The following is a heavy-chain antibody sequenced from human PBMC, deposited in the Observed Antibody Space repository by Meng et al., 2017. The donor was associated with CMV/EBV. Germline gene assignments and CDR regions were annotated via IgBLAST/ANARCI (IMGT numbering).Heavy chain of an antibody. Sequence: ASVKVSCKASGYTFTSYDINWVRQATGRGLEWMGWMNPNSGNTGYAQKFQGRVTMTRNTSISTAYMELSSLRSEDTAVYYCAREGGGDSGWYGRASYYYYYYGMDVWGQGTTVTVSS. D-gene: IGHD5-12*01. CDR3: AREGGGDSGWYGRASYYYYYYGMDV. CDR2: MNPNSGNT. J-gene: IGHJ6*02. CDR1: GYTFTSYD. V-gene: IGHV1-8*01.